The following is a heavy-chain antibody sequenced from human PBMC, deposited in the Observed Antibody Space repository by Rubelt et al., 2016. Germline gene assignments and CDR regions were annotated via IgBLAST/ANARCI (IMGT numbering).Heavy chain of an antibody. D-gene: IGHD6-6*01. CDR1: GGTFSSYA. CDR2: IIPILGIA. CDR3: ASSLPNLFGIAARDYYYYYGMDV. J-gene: IGHJ6*02. V-gene: IGHV1-69*04. Sequence: QVQLVQSGAEVKKPGSSVKVSCKASGGTFSSYAISWVRQAPGQGLEWMGRIIPILGIANYAQKFQGRVTITADKSTSTAYSELSSLSSEDTAVYYCASSLPNLFGIAARDYYYYYGMDVWGQGTTVTVSS.